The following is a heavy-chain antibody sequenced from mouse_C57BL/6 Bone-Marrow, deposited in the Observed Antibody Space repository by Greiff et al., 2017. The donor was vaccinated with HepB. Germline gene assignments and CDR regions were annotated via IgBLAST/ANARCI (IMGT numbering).Heavy chain of an antibody. D-gene: IGHD2-3*01. CDR3: VSVRYPRWLLSFAY. J-gene: IGHJ3*01. CDR2: IDPSDSYT. CDR1: GYTFTSYW. V-gene: IGHV1-50*01. Sequence: QVQLQQPGAELVKPGASVKLSCKASGYTFTSYWMQWVKQRPGQGLEWIGEIDPSDSYTNYNQKFKGKATLTVDTSSSTAYMQLSSLTSEDSAVYYCVSVRYPRWLLSFAYWGQGTLVTVSA.